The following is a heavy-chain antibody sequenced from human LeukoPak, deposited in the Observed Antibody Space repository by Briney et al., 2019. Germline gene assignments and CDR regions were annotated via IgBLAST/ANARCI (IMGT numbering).Heavy chain of an antibody. D-gene: IGHD3-3*01. CDR1: GFTLSDYY. CDR3: ASALEWLPETDY. J-gene: IGHJ4*02. Sequence: PGGSLRPSCAASGFTLSDYYMSWIRQAPGKGLEWVSYISSSGSTIYYADSVKGRFTISRDNAKNSLYLQMNSLRAEDTAVYYCASALEWLPETDYWGQGTLVTVSS. V-gene: IGHV3-11*04. CDR2: ISSSGSTI.